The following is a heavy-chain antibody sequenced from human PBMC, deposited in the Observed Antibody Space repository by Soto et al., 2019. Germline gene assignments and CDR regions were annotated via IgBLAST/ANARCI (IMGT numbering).Heavy chain of an antibody. Sequence: QVQLVQSGAEVKKPGSSVKVSCKASGGTFSSYAISWVRQAPGQGLEWMGGIIPIFGTANYAQKFQGRVTITADESTSTGYMELSSLRSEDTAVYYCANEVYDSSGYVAAKGYWGQGTLVTVSS. J-gene: IGHJ4*02. V-gene: IGHV1-69*01. CDR2: IIPIFGTA. D-gene: IGHD3-22*01. CDR3: ANEVYDSSGYVAAKGY. CDR1: GGTFSSYA.